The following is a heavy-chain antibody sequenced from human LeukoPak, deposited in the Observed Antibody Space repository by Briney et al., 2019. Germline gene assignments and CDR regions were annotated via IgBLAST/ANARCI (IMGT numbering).Heavy chain of an antibody. CDR1: GGTFSSYA. D-gene: IGHD4-17*01. CDR2: IIPIFGTA. J-gene: IGHJ6*02. V-gene: IGHV1-69*13. CDR3: ARGGYGDYHGYYYYGMDV. Sequence: GASVKVSCKASGGTFSSYAISWVRQAPGQGLEWMGGIIPIFGTANYAQKFQGRVTITADESTSTAYMELSSLRSEDTAVYYCARGGYGDYHGYYYYGMDVWGQGTTVTVSS.